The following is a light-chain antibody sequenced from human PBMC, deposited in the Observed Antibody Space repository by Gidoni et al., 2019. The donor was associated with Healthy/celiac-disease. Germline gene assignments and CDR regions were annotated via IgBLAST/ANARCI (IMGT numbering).Light chain of an antibody. CDR1: QSISSW. CDR3: QQYNSYPWT. V-gene: IGKV1-5*01. Sequence: DIQMTQSPSTLSASVGDRVTITCRASQSISSWLAWYQQKPGKAPKLLIYDASSLESGVTSRFSGSGSGTEFTLTISSLQPDDFATYYCQQYNSYPWTFGQXTKVEIK. CDR2: DAS. J-gene: IGKJ1*01.